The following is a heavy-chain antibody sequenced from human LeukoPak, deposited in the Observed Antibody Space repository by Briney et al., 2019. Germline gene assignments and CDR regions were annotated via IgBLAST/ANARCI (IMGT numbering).Heavy chain of an antibody. CDR3: ARVFPLRYGDYVHYYMDV. Sequence: PGGSLRLSCAASGFNLSDYYMSWIRQAPGKGLEWVSYISTRGTTIYYTDSVKGRFTISRDNAKNSLYLQMNSLRAEDTAVYYCARVFPLRYGDYVHYYMDVWGKGTTVTVSS. D-gene: IGHD4-17*01. CDR1: GFNLSDYY. CDR2: ISTRGTTI. J-gene: IGHJ6*03. V-gene: IGHV3-11*04.